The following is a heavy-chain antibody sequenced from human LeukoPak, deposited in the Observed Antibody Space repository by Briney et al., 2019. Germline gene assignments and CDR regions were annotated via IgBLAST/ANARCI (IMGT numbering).Heavy chain of an antibody. CDR3: AREESMVRGVNY. V-gene: IGHV1-8*01. CDR2: MNPNSGNT. CDR1: GYTFTSYD. Sequence: ASVKVSCKASGYTFTSYDINWVRQATGQGLEWMGWMNPNSGNTGYAQKFQGRVTMTRNTSISTAYMELSSLRSEDTAVYYCAREESMVRGVNYWGQGTLVTVSS. D-gene: IGHD3-10*01. J-gene: IGHJ4*02.